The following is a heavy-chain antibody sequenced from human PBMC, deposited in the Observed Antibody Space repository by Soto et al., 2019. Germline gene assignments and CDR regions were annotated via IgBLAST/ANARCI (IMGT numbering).Heavy chain of an antibody. CDR1: GGTFSSYA. J-gene: IGHJ3*02. CDR3: ASMPSVILNSYGFVTPFEI. V-gene: IGHV1-69*12. Sequence: QVQLVQSGAEVKKTGSSVKLSCKASGGTFSSYAFSWVRQAARQGLEWMGGLIPMFRTANYAQKFRDRVTISADDSTTTVYMELTGLKSDDTALYFCASMPSVILNSYGFVTPFEIWGQGTMVIVSS. CDR2: LIPMFRTA. D-gene: IGHD2-2*01.